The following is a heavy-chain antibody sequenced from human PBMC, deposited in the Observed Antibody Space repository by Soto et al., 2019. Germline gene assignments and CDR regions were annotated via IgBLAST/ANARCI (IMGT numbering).Heavy chain of an antibody. CDR3: AVAVAGPTAIGY. Sequence: EVQLVESGGGLVQPGGSLRLSCAASGFTFSSYWMHWVRQAPGKGLVWVSRINSDGSSTSYADSVKGRFTISRDDAKNTLYLQMNSLRAEDTAVYYCAVAVAGPTAIGYWGQGTLVTVSS. D-gene: IGHD6-19*01. V-gene: IGHV3-74*01. CDR1: GFTFSSYW. J-gene: IGHJ4*02. CDR2: INSDGSST.